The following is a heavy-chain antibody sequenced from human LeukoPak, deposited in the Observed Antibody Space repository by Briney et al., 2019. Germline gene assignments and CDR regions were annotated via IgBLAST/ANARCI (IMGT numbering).Heavy chain of an antibody. CDR2: ISSSSSYI. Sequence: GGSLRLSCAASGFTFSSYSMNWVRQAPGKGLEWVSSISSSSSYIYYADSVKGRFTISRDDSKNSLYLQMNSLKTEDTAVYYCARSSCTSGMCYSRFLDPWGLGSLVTVSS. J-gene: IGHJ5*02. D-gene: IGHD2-15*01. CDR3: ARSSCTSGMCYSRFLDP. V-gene: IGHV3-21*04. CDR1: GFTFSSYS.